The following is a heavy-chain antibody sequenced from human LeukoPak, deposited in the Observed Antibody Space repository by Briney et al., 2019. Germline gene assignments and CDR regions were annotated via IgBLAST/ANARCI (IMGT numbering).Heavy chain of an antibody. CDR3: ARDGIEWELRGIDY. CDR1: GGTFSSYA. J-gene: IGHJ4*02. CDR2: IIPIFGTA. Sequence: SVKVSCKASGGTFSSYAISWVRQAPGQGLEWMGGIIPIFGTADYAQKFQGRVTITADESTSTAYMELSSLRSEDTAVYYCARDGIEWELRGIDYWGQGTLVTVSS. D-gene: IGHD1-26*01. V-gene: IGHV1-69*01.